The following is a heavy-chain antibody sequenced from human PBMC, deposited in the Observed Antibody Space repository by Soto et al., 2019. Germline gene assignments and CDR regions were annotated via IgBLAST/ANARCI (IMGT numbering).Heavy chain of an antibody. D-gene: IGHD3-10*01. CDR1: GFTVSSNY. CDR2: IYSGGST. J-gene: IGHJ3*02. CDR3: ARDILYGSARHDAFDI. V-gene: IGHV3-66*01. Sequence: EVQLVESGGGLVQPGGSLRLSCAASGFTVSSNYMSWVRQAPGKGLEWVSVIYSGGSTYYADSVKGRFTISRDNSKNTLYLQMNCLRAEDTAVYYCARDILYGSARHDAFDIWGQGTMVTVSS.